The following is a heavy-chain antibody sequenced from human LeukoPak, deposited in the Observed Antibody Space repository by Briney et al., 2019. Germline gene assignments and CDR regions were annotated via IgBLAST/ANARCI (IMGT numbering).Heavy chain of an antibody. CDR2: VSGTSEYI. Sequence: GGSLRLSCAASGFSFSTYSMIWVRQAAGKGLEWVSSVSGTSEYIYYAESVRGRFTISRDNAKNTVYLQMNSLRAEDTAVYYCPRWYSSGWYSDYWGQGTLVTVSS. CDR3: PRWYSSGWYSDY. V-gene: IGHV3-21*06. CDR1: GFSFSTYS. J-gene: IGHJ4*02. D-gene: IGHD6-19*01.